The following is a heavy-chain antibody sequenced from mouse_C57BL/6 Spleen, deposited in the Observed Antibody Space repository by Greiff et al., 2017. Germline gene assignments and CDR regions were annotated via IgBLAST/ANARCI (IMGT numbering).Heavy chain of an antibody. CDR3: ARSNYPYWYFDV. CDR2: ISSGSSTI. CDR1: GFTFSDYG. J-gene: IGHJ1*03. D-gene: IGHD2-5*01. Sequence: EVQGVESGGGLVKPGGSLKLSCAASGFTFSDYGMHWVRQAPEKGLEWVAYISSGSSTIYYADTVKGRFTISRDNAKNTLFLQMTSLRSEDTAMYYCARSNYPYWYFDVWGTGTTVTVSS. V-gene: IGHV5-17*01.